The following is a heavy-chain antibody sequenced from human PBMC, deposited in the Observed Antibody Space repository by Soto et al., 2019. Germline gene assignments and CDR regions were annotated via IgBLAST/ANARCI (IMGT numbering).Heavy chain of an antibody. V-gene: IGHV3-9*01. Sequence: EVQLVESGGGLVQPGRSLRLSCAASGFTFEDHSMHWVRQTPGKGLEWVSGISWNSGSRGYADSVKGRFTISRDNAKNSLYLQMNSLRAEDTALYYCAKDLRSSSWYTISFFDYWGQGALVTVSS. D-gene: IGHD6-13*01. CDR1: GFTFEDHS. CDR3: AKDLRSSSWYTISFFDY. J-gene: IGHJ4*02. CDR2: ISWNSGSR.